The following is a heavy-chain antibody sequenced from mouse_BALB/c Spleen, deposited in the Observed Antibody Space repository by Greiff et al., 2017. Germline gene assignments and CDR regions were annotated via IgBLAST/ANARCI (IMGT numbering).Heavy chain of an antibody. J-gene: IGHJ4*01. CDR1: GFAFGAYE. Sequence: EVKLMESGGGLVKPGGSRKLSFAPSGFAFGAYEMSGVRRTPEKRLGWVAYFSGGGGGTYYPDTVKGRFTISRDNAKNTLYLQMSSLKSEDTAMYYCARPYYRYDGPNAMDYWGQGTSVTVSS. CDR3: ARPYYRYDGPNAMDY. V-gene: IGHV5-12-1*01. CDR2: FSGGGGGT. D-gene: IGHD2-14*01.